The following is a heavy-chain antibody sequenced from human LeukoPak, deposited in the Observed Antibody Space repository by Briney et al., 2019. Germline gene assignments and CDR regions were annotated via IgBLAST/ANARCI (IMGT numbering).Heavy chain of an antibody. CDR1: GFTFSSYW. Sequence: GGSLRLSCAASGFTFSSYWMNWVRQAPGKGLEWVATIKQDGRDEYYVDSVKGRFTISRDDAKNSLYLQMNSLRVEDTAVYHCVRYFTAVAPTLRLDYWGQGTLVTVSS. J-gene: IGHJ4*02. V-gene: IGHV3-7*03. D-gene: IGHD6-19*01. CDR2: IKQDGRDE. CDR3: VRYFTAVAPTLRLDY.